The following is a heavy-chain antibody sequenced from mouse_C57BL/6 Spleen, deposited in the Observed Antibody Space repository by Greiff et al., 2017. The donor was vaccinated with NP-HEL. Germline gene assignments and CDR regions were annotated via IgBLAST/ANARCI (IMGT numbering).Heavy chain of an antibody. Sequence: VQLQQSGPELVKPGASVKISCKASGYSFTGYYMNWVKQSPEKSLAWIGEINPRTGGTTYNQKFKAKATLTVDKSSSTAYMQLKSLTSEDSAVYYCARSGDGYPDGWGQGTTLTVSS. CDR2: INPRTGGT. J-gene: IGHJ2*01. CDR1: GYSFTGYY. D-gene: IGHD2-3*01. V-gene: IGHV1-42*01. CDR3: ARSGDGYPDG.